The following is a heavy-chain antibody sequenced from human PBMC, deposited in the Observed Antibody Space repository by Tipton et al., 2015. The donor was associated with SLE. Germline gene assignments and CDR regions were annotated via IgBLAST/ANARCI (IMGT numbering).Heavy chain of an antibody. CDR1: GGSISSDTYY. CDR2: IYTSGST. V-gene: IGHV4-61*02. Sequence: TLSLTCTVSGGSISSDTYYWNWTRQPAGKGLEWIGRIYTSGSTNYNSSLKSRVTISADTSKNQFSLNLSSVSAADTAVYYCARGYGSGTLDYWGQGTLVTVSS. D-gene: IGHD3-10*01. CDR3: ARGYGSGTLDY. J-gene: IGHJ4*02.